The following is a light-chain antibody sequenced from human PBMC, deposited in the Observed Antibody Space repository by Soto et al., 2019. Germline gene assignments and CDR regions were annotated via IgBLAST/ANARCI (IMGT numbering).Light chain of an antibody. Sequence: DIQMTQSPSSLSASVGDRVTITCQASHDIKKYLNWYQQKPGKAPTLLIYDASNLEPGVPSRFSGSGSGTDFTLSIGSLQPEDVATYYCQQYDNFRTFGGGTNVEIK. CDR3: QQYDNFRT. J-gene: IGKJ4*01. CDR2: DAS. CDR1: HDIKKY. V-gene: IGKV1-33*01.